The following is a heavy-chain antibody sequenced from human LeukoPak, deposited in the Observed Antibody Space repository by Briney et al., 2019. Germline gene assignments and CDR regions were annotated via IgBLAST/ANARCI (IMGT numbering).Heavy chain of an antibody. CDR3: ARTRTYYYGSGSYPFDY. V-gene: IGHV1-2*02. J-gene: IGHJ4*02. Sequence: GASVKVSFKASGYTFTGYYMHWVRQAPGQGLEWMGWINPNSGGTNYAQKFQGRVTMTRDTSISTAYMELSRLRSDDTAVYYCARTRTYYYGSGSYPFDYWGQGTLVTVSS. D-gene: IGHD3-10*01. CDR2: INPNSGGT. CDR1: GYTFTGYY.